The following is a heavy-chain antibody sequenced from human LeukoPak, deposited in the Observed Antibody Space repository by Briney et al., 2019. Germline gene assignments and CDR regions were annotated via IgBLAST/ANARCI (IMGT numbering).Heavy chain of an antibody. CDR3: ARARPGYSSGWYGYYFDY. CDR1: GGSISSYY. D-gene: IGHD6-19*01. J-gene: IGHJ4*02. CDR2: IYYSGST. Sequence: PSETLSLTCTASGGSISSYYWSWIRQPPGKGLEWIGYIYYSGSTNYNPSLKSRVTISVDTSKNQFSLKLSSVTAADTAVYYCARARPGYSSGWYGYYFDYWGQGTLVTVSS. V-gene: IGHV4-59*01.